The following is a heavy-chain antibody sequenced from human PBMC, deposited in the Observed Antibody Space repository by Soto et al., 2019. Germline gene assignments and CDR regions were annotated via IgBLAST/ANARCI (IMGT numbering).Heavy chain of an antibody. V-gene: IGHV3-64*02. CDR2: ISSNGGST. D-gene: IGHD3-16*01. J-gene: IGHJ4*02. CDR1: GFTFSAYA. CDR3: ARGGGGAALADFDY. Sequence: VQLVESGEGLVQPGGSLRLSCAASGFTFSAYAMHWVRQAPGKGLECVSTISSNGGSTYYVDSVKGRFTISRDNSKNTLYLQMGSLRVEDMAVYYCARGGGGAALADFDYWGQGTLVTVSS.